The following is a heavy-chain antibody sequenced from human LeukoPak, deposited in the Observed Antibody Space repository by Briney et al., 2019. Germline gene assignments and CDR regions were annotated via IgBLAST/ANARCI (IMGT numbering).Heavy chain of an antibody. J-gene: IGHJ4*02. CDR2: ISYDGSNK. D-gene: IGHD3-10*01. V-gene: IGHV3-30*03. CDR3: ARGDYYGSGSYSDY. Sequence: PGRSLRLSCAASGFTFSTYGMHWVRQAPGKALEWVAVISYDGSNKYYADSVKGRFTISRDNSKNTLYLQMNSLRAEDTAVYYCARGDYYGSGSYSDYWGQGTLVTVSS. CDR1: GFTFSTYG.